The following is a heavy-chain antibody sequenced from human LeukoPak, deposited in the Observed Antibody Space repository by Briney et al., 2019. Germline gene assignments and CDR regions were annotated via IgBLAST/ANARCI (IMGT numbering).Heavy chain of an antibody. CDR1: GYTFTSYY. D-gene: IGHD5-18*01. CDR3: SRDEGDTAMARPDY. J-gene: IGHJ4*02. V-gene: IGHV1-46*01. Sequence: ASVKVSCKGSGYTFTSYYMHWVRQAPGQGLEWMGIINPSGGSTSYAQKFQGRVTLTRDTSTSTVYMELSSLRSEDTAVYYCSRDEGDTAMARPDYWGQGTLVTVSS. CDR2: INPSGGST.